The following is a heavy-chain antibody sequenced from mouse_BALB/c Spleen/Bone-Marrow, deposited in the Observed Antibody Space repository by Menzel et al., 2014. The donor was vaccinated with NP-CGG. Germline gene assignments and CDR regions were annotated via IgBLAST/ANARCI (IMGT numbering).Heavy chain of an antibody. J-gene: IGHJ1*01. CDR1: GYTFTSYY. Sequence: VQLQQSGAELVKPGASVKLSCKASGYTFTSYYMYWVKQRPGQGLEWIGEINPSNGGTNFNEKFKSKATLTVDKSSSTACMQLSSLTSEDSAVYYRTRSYYGNYFDVWGAGTTVTVSS. CDR3: TRSYYGNYFDV. CDR2: INPSNGGT. D-gene: IGHD2-1*01. V-gene: IGHV1S81*02.